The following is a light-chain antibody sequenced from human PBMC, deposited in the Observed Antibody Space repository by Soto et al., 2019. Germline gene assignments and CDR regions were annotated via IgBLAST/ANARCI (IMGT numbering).Light chain of an antibody. Sequence: DIQITKSPSSLSASVADRVTITCRASQSISSYLNWYQQKPGQAPNLLIYAASSMQSGVPARFSGSGSGTDFTLTISSLQPEDFATYYCQQSYSTLRTFGQGTKVDIK. CDR1: QSISSY. CDR3: QQSYSTLRT. J-gene: IGKJ1*01. CDR2: AAS. V-gene: IGKV1-39*01.